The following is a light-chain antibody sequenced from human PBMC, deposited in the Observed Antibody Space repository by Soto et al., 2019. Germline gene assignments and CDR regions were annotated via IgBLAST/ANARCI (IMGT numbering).Light chain of an antibody. CDR1: QSVSSN. V-gene: IGKV3-15*01. CDR3: QKRSNWPLT. CDR2: GAS. J-gene: IGKJ4*01. Sequence: VMTQSPATLSVSAGERATLSCRASQSVSSNLAWYQQKPGQAPRLLIYGASTRATGIPARFSGSGSGTELTLTISSLQSEDFAVYYCQKRSNWPLTFGGGTKVDIK.